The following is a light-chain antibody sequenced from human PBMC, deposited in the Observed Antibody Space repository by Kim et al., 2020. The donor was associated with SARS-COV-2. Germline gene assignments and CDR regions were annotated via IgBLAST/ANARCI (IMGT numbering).Light chain of an antibody. CDR3: QQYGSSPIT. CDR2: GAS. J-gene: IGKJ4*01. V-gene: IGKV3-20*01. CDR1: QTVSSDF. Sequence: SPGERATLSCRASQTVSSDFVAWYQQKPGQAHRLLIYGASTRATGIPDRFSGSGSETDFTLTISRLEPEDFAVYFCQQYGSSPITFGGGTKVDIK.